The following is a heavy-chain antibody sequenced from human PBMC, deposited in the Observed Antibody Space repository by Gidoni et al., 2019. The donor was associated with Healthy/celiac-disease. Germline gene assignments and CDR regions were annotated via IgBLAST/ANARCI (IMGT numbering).Heavy chain of an antibody. J-gene: IGHJ4*02. D-gene: IGHD6-13*01. CDR3: ARDPDGSQYSSSWYGY. V-gene: IGHV1-69*06. CDR1: GGTFSSYA. Sequence: QVQLVQSGAEGKKPGSSVKVSCKASGGTFSSYAIRWVRQAPGQGLEWMGGIIPILCTANSAQKFQGRVTITADKSTSTAYMELSSLRSEDTAVYYCARDPDGSQYSSSWYGYWGQGTLVTVSS. CDR2: IIPILCTA.